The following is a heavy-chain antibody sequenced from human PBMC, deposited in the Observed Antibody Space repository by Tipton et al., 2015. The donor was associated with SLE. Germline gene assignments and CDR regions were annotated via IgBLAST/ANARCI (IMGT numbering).Heavy chain of an antibody. D-gene: IGHD1-1*01. J-gene: IGHJ6*02. CDR2: IYYSGST. V-gene: IGHV4-39*01. Sequence: TLSLTCTVSGGSISSSSYYWGWIRQPPGKGLEWIGSIYYSGSTYYNPSLKSRVTISVDTSKNQFSLKLSSVTAADTAVYYCARRERFGVDGMDVWGQGTTVTVSS. CDR3: ARRERFGVDGMDV. CDR1: GGSISSSSYY.